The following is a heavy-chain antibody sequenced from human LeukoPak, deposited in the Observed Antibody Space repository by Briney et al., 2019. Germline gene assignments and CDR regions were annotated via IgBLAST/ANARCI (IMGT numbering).Heavy chain of an antibody. CDR1: GYTFTGYY. D-gene: IGHD3-10*01. Sequence: ASVKVSCKASGYTFTGYYMHWVRQAPGQGLEWMGWINPNSGGTNYAQKFQGRVTITRDTSTRTACMELSRLRSDDTAVYYCARSSVGDYWGPGTLVTVSS. V-gene: IGHV1-2*02. J-gene: IGHJ4*02. CDR2: INPNSGGT. CDR3: ARSSVGDY.